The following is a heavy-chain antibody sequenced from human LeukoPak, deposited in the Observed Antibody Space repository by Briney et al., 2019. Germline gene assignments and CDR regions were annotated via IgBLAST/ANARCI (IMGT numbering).Heavy chain of an antibody. CDR2: IRYDGSNK. J-gene: IGHJ4*02. Sequence: TGGSLRLSCAASGFTFSSYGMHWVRQAPGKGLEWVAFIRYDGSNKYYADSVKGRFTISRDNSKNTLYLQMNSLRAEDTAVYYCANLLGGSGSYYNYWGQGTLVTVSS. CDR3: ANLLGGSGSYYNY. D-gene: IGHD3-10*01. CDR1: GFTFSSYG. V-gene: IGHV3-30*02.